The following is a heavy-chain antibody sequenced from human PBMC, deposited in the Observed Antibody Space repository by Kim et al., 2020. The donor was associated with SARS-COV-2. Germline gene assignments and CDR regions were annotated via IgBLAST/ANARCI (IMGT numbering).Heavy chain of an antibody. CDR2: GSGGST. CDR3: AAHGY. V-gene: IGHV3-23*01. Sequence: GSGGSTYYADSVKGRFTISRDNSKNTLYLQMNSLRAEDTAVYYCAAHGYWGQGTLVTVSS. J-gene: IGHJ4*02.